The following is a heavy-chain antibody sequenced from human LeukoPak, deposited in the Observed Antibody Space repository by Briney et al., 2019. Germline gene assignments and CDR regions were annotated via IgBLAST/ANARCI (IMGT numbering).Heavy chain of an antibody. V-gene: IGHV3-21*01. CDR3: ARQWWYSSDY. CDR2: ISSSSSYI. J-gene: IGHJ4*02. CDR1: GFTFSNYS. D-gene: IGHD2-15*01. Sequence: GGALRLPFAASGFTFSNYSMNWVRQAPGKGLEWVSSISSSSSYIYYADSVKGRFTISRDNAKNSLYLQMNSLRAEDTAVYYCARQWWYSSDYWGQGTLVTVSS.